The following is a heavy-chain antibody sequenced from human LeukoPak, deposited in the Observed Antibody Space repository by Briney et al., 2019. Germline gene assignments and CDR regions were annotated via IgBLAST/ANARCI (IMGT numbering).Heavy chain of an antibody. D-gene: IGHD2-2*01. CDR3: AKDIIGGCSSTSCSIPSQEP. CDR2: IYHSGST. Sequence: SETLSLTCTVSGYSISSGYYWGWIRQPPGKGLEWIGSIYHSGSTYYNPSLKSRVTISVDTSKNQFSLKLSSVTAADTAVYYCAKDIIGGCSSTSCSIPSQEPWGQGTLVTVSS. V-gene: IGHV4-38-2*02. CDR1: GYSISSGYY. J-gene: IGHJ4*02.